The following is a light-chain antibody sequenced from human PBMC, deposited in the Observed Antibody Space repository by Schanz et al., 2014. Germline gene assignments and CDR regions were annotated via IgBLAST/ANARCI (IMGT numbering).Light chain of an antibody. V-gene: IGLV2-14*02. CDR1: SSDVGNYRL. Sequence: QSALAQPASVSGSPGQSITISCTGTSSDVGNYRLVSWYQQHPGKAPKLIISEDTERPSGVSHRFSGSKSANTASLTISGLQAEDEADYYCSAYIRTITSVVFGGGTKLTVL. CDR2: EDT. CDR3: SAYIRTITSVV. J-gene: IGLJ2*01.